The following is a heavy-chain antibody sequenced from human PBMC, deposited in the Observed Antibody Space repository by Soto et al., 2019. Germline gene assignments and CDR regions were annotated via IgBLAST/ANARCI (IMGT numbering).Heavy chain of an antibody. V-gene: IGHV3-33*01. Sequence: GGSLRLSCAASGFTFSSYGMHWVRQAPGKGLEWVAVIWYDGSNKYYADSVKGRFTISRDNSKNTLYLQMNSLRAEDTAVYYCARDRCSSTSCWPYLFDPWGQGSLVTVSS. CDR2: IWYDGSNK. D-gene: IGHD2-2*01. CDR3: ARDRCSSTSCWPYLFDP. CDR1: GFTFSSYG. J-gene: IGHJ5*02.